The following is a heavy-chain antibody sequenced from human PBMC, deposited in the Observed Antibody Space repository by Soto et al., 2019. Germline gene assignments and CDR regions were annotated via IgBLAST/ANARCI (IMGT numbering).Heavy chain of an antibody. CDR3: ARGGITPSMFFFDY. V-gene: IGHV4-34*01. Sequence: QVQLHQWGTGLLKPSETLSLTCSVSGESFSGHFWTWIRQPPGKRLEWIGEIDYSGATHYNASVKSRVSMSVDTTKKQVSLKVTSVTAADTAVYYCARGGITPSMFFFDYWGQGTLVIVSS. D-gene: IGHD3-10*02. CDR2: IDYSGAT. J-gene: IGHJ4*02. CDR1: GESFSGHF.